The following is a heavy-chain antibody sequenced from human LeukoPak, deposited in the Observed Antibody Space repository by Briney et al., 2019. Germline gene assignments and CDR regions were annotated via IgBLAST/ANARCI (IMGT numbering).Heavy chain of an antibody. Sequence: ASVKVSCKASGGTFSSYAISWVRQAPGQGLEWMGGIIPIFGTANYAQKFQGRVTITADESTSTAYMELSSLRSEDTAVYYCARVPRIAAAGTPYYYYMDVWGKGTTVTVSS. CDR2: IIPIFGTA. J-gene: IGHJ6*03. V-gene: IGHV1-69*13. CDR3: ARVPRIAAAGTPYYYYMDV. CDR1: GGTFSSYA. D-gene: IGHD6-13*01.